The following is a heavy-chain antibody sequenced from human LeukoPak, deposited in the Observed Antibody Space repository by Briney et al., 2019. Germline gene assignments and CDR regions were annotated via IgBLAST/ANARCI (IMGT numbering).Heavy chain of an antibody. J-gene: IGHJ4*02. Sequence: SETLSLTCAVYGGSFSGYYWSWIRQPPGKGLEWIGEIYHSGSTNYDPSLKSRVTISGDTSKNPFYLKLSSVTAADTAVYYCARHRYCGGDCYSVFDYWGQATLVTVSS. D-gene: IGHD2-21*02. CDR2: IYHSGST. CDR1: GGSFSGYY. CDR3: ARHRYCGGDCYSVFDY. V-gene: IGHV4-34*01.